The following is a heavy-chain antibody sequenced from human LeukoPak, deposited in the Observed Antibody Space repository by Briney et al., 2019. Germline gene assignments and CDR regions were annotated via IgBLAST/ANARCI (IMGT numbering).Heavy chain of an antibody. CDR3: ARAEYRTSVHFDY. D-gene: IGHD6-6*01. J-gene: IGHJ4*02. CDR1: GFSFSTYW. Sequence: QSGGSLRLSCAASGFSFSTYWMHWVRQAPGKGLVWVSRIDNDGSSTSYADSVKGRFTISRDNAKNTLFLQMNSLRAEDTAVYYRARAEYRTSVHFDYWGQGTLVTVSS. V-gene: IGHV3-74*01. CDR2: IDNDGSST.